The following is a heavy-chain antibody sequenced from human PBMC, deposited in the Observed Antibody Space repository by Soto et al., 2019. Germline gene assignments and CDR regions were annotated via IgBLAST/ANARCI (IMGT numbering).Heavy chain of an antibody. CDR2: IYQSGVT. Sequence: SETLSLTCNMSGDSYSISTYSWSWIRQPPGKALQWIGFIYQSGVTSYNPSLASRVSISLDRSNNQCSLKLKSMTAADTAVYSCAGMPYTSGLRFDPWGPGTLVTVSS. D-gene: IGHD6-19*01. J-gene: IGHJ5*02. CDR3: AGMPYTSGLRFDP. CDR1: GDSYSISTYS. V-gene: IGHV4-30-2*01.